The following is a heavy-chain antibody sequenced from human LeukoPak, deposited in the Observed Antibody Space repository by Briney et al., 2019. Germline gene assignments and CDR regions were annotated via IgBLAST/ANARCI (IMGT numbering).Heavy chain of an antibody. Sequence: ASVKVSCKASGYTFTGYYMHWVRQAPGQGLEWMGWINPNSGGTNYAQKFQGRVTMTRDTSISTAYMELSRLRSDDTAVYYCGRERSVPAAPHYYYYYYMDVWGKGTTVTVSS. D-gene: IGHD2-2*01. J-gene: IGHJ6*03. CDR2: INPNSGGT. CDR1: GYTFTGYY. CDR3: GRERSVPAAPHYYYYYYMDV. V-gene: IGHV1-2*02.